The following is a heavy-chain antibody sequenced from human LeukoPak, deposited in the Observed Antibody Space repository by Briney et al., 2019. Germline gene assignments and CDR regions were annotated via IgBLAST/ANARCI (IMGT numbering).Heavy chain of an antibody. CDR3: AIFHLRF. Sequence: GGSLRLSCVASGVTFTNYWVTWVRQAPGQGLQWVANMKEYGGEAFYVDSVEGRFTFSRDNARNSLYLQMNRLKVEDTAVYYCAIFHLRFWGQGTLVTVSS. CDR2: MKEYGGEA. CDR1: GVTFTNYW. V-gene: IGHV3-7*01. D-gene: IGHD3-3*01. J-gene: IGHJ4*02.